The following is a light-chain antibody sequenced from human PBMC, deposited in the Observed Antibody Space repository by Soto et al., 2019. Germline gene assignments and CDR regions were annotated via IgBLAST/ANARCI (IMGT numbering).Light chain of an antibody. CDR3: QQRNRWPPVT. V-gene: IGKV3-11*01. CDR2: DAF. Sequence: ESVLTQSPATLSLSPEERATLSCRASPSVSNSLAWYQHKPGQAPRLLIYDAFNRATGVPTRFSGSGSGTDFTLTISSLEPEDFAVYYCQQRNRWPPVTFGGGTRVEIK. J-gene: IGKJ4*01. CDR1: PSVSNS.